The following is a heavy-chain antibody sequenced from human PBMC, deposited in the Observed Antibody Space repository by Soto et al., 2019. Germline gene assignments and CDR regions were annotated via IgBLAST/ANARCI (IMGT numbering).Heavy chain of an antibody. CDR2: IIPIFGTA. V-gene: IGHV1-69*15. Sequence: QVQLVQSRAEVKKPGSSVKVSCKASGGTFSSYAISWVRQAPGQVLEWMGRIIPIFGTADYAQKFQGRVTITADESTSTAYMELSSLRSEDTAVYYCALHYGSGSTYYYYGRDVWCQGTTVTVSS. D-gene: IGHD3-10*01. J-gene: IGHJ6*02. CDR1: GGTFSSYA. CDR3: ALHYGSGSTYYYYGRDV.